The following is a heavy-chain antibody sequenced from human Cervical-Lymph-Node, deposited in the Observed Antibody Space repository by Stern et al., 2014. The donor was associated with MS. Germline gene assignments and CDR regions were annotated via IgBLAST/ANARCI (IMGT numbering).Heavy chain of an antibody. CDR2: ISGSGDRT. Sequence: EVQLVESGGSLVQPGGSLRLSCAASGFTFSSYAMSWVRQAPGKGLEWVSAISGSGDRTYYADSVKGRFTISRDNSKNTLYLQMNSLRADDTAVYYCAKEGILVASFDYWGQGTLVTVSS. CDR3: AKEGILVASFDY. D-gene: IGHD6-19*01. V-gene: IGHV3-23*04. J-gene: IGHJ4*02. CDR1: GFTFSSYA.